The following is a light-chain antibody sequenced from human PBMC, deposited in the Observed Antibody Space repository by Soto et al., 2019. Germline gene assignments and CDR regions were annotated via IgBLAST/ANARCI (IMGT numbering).Light chain of an antibody. CDR1: SSDVGGHNY. CDR3: SSYTSSTTLDVV. Sequence: QSVLTQPASVSGSPGQSITISCTGTSSDVGGHNYVSWYQQHPGTAPKLMIYEVTNRPSGVSNRFSGSKSGSTASLTISGLQAEDEADYYCSSYTSSTTLDVVFGGGTQLTVL. J-gene: IGLJ2*01. CDR2: EVT. V-gene: IGLV2-14*01.